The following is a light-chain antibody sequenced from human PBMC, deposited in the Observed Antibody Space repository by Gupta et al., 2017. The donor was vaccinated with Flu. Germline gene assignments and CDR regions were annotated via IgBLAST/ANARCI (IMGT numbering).Light chain of an antibody. J-gene: IGKJ5*01. Sequence: EIVLTQSPATLSLSPGERVTLSCRASQSVSTYLVWYQQKPGQAPRLLIYDASKRATGIPGRFSGSGSGTDFTLTISSLEPEDSAVYYCQQRTTWPVFGHGTRLEI. CDR1: QSVSTY. V-gene: IGKV3-11*01. CDR3: QQRTTWPV. CDR2: DAS.